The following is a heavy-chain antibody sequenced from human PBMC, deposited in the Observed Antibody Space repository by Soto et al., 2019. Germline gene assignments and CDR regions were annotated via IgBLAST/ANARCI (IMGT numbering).Heavy chain of an antibody. CDR2: ISYDGSNK. D-gene: IGHD6-25*01. CDR1: GFTFSSYA. V-gene: IGHV3-30-3*01. Sequence: QVQLVESGGGVVQPGRSLRLSCAASGFTFSSYAMHWVRQAPGKGLEWVAVISYDGSNKYYADSVKGRFTISRDNSKNTLYLQMNSLRAEDTAVYYCARDLSIPIHQRGYFDYWGQGTLVTVSS. J-gene: IGHJ4*02. CDR3: ARDLSIPIHQRGYFDY.